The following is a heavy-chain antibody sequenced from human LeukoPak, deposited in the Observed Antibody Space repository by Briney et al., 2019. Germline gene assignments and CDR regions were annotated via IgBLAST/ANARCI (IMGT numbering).Heavy chain of an antibody. CDR2: ISGSGGST. V-gene: IGHV3-23*01. CDR3: AKQHIREPLSYFDY. D-gene: IGHD5-24*01. CDR1: GFTFSSYA. Sequence: GGSLRLSCAASGFTFSSYAMSWVRQAPGKGLEWVSGISGSGGSTYYADSVKGRFTTSRDNSKNTLYLQMNSLRAEDTAVYYCAKQHIREPLSYFDYWGQGTLVTVSS. J-gene: IGHJ4*02.